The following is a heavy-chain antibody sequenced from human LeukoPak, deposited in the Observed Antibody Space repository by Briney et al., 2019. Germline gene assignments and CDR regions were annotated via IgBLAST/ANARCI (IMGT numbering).Heavy chain of an antibody. CDR2: IIPIFGTA. CDR1: GGTFSSYA. CDR3: ARGVDSMVRGVIITEMDYYYYYYMDV. V-gene: IGHV1-69*13. Sequence: ASVKVSCKASGGTFSSYAISWVRQAPGQGLEWMGGIIPIFGTANYAQKFQGRVTITADESTSTAYMELSSLRSEDTAVYYCARGVDSMVRGVIITEMDYYYYYYMDVWGKGTTVTISS. D-gene: IGHD3-10*01. J-gene: IGHJ6*03.